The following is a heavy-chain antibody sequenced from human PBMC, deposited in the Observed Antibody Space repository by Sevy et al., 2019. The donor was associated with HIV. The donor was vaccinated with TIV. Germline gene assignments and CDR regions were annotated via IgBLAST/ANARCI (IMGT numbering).Heavy chain of an antibody. CDR3: ARAPPVRSGDDSLNWFDP. J-gene: IGHJ5*02. D-gene: IGHD5-12*01. CDR2: IHYSGST. CDR1: GGPISSYY. Sequence: SETLSLTCSVSGGPISSYYWSWIRQPPGKRLEWIGYIHYSGSTNYNPSLNSRLTISVDTSKNQFSLRLTSLTAADTAVYYCARAPPVRSGDDSLNWFDPWGQGILVTVSS. V-gene: IGHV4-59*01.